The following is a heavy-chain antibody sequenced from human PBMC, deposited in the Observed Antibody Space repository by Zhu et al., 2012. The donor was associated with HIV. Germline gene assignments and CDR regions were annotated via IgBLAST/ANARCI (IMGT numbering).Heavy chain of an antibody. CDR3: ARHSWTATDYFDY. V-gene: IGHV4-38-2*01. D-gene: IGHD3-3*02. J-gene: IGHJ4*02. CDR2: IYHSETT. Sequence: GLEWIGSIYHSETTYYNPSLKSRVTISIDTANNQFSLKLSSVTAADTAVYYCARHSWTATDYFDYWGQGTLVTVSS.